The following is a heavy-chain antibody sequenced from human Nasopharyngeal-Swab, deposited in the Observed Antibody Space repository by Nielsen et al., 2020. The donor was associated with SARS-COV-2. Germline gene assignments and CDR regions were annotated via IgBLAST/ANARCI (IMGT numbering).Heavy chain of an antibody. Sequence: SETLSLTCTVSGGSISSYYGSWIRQPPGKGLEWIGYIYYSGSTNYNPSLKSRVTISIDTSKNQFSLKLSSVTAADTAVYYCARDPRVYYYDRSTSWYFDLWGRGTLVTVSS. J-gene: IGHJ2*01. CDR1: GGSISSYY. CDR2: IYYSGST. CDR3: ARDPRVYYYDRSTSWYFDL. D-gene: IGHD3-22*01. V-gene: IGHV4-59*01.